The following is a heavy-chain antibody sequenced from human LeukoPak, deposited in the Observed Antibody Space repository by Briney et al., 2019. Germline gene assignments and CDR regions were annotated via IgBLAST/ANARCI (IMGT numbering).Heavy chain of an antibody. D-gene: IGHD3-22*01. Sequence: SGPALVHPTQPLTLTCTFSGFSLSTSGMRVSWIRQPPGKALEWLALIDWDDDKFYGTSLKTRLTISKDTSKNQVVLTMTNMDPVDTATYYCARLYYDSSGSRDAFDIWGQGTMVTVSS. CDR1: GFSLSTSGMR. CDR2: IDWDDDK. J-gene: IGHJ3*02. V-gene: IGHV2-70*04. CDR3: ARLYYDSSGSRDAFDI.